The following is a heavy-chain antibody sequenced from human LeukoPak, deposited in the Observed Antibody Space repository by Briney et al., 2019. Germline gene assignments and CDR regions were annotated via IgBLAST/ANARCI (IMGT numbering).Heavy chain of an antibody. V-gene: IGHV4-59*12. CDR3: TRERAPYCPFGY. Sequence: SETLSLTSTVSGVSISGYYWSWIRQPPGQGLEGIGEISLTGRTNSNPSIIGRVILSLDESRSQHSLTLTSVTAADTAMYYCTRERAPYCPFGYWGQGTLVVVPS. CDR1: GVSISGYY. J-gene: IGHJ4*02. D-gene: IGHD2-8*02. CDR2: ISLTGRT.